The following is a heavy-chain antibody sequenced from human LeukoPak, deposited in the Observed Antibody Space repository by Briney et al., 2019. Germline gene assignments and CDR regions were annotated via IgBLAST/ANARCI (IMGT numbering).Heavy chain of an antibody. J-gene: IGHJ5*02. D-gene: IGHD6-6*01. V-gene: IGHV1-69*05. Sequence: SVNVSCKASGGTFSSYAISWVRQAPGQGLEWMGGIIPIFGTANYAQKFQGRVTITTDESTSTAYMEPSSLRYEDTAVHYCARRTPYSSSGGWFDPWGQGTLVTVSS. CDR1: GGTFSSYA. CDR2: IIPIFGTA. CDR3: ARRTPYSSSGGWFDP.